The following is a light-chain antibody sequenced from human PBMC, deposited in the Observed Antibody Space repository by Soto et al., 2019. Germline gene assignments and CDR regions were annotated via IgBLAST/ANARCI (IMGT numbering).Light chain of an antibody. CDR3: QQYARSPIT. J-gene: IGKJ5*01. V-gene: IGKV3-20*01. Sequence: EIVLTQSPGTLSLSPGERATLSCWASQIVSSNYLAWYQRRPDQAPRLLIFGASSRASGIPDRFNGSGSGTDFTLTISRLEPEDFAVYYCQQYARSPITFGQGTRLEIK. CDR2: GAS. CDR1: QIVSSNY.